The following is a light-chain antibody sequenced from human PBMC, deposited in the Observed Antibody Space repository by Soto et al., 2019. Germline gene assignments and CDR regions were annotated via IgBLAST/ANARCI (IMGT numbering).Light chain of an antibody. CDR1: SSDVGGYNY. CDR2: EVS. CDR3: NSYAGSNNWA. V-gene: IGLV2-8*01. Sequence: QSALTQPPSASGSPGQSVTISCTGTSSDVGGYNYVSWYQQHPGKAPKLMIYEVSKRPSGVPDRFSGSKSGNTASLTVSGLQAEDEADYYCNSYAGSNNWAFGGGTKLTDL. J-gene: IGLJ3*02.